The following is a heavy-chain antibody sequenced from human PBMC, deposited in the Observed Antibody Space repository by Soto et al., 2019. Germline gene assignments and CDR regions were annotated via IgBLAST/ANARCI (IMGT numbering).Heavy chain of an antibody. CDR2: ISYDGSNK. D-gene: IGHD3-3*01. Sequence: QVQLVESGGGVVQPGRSLRLSCAASGFTFSSYAMHWVRQAPGKGLEWVAVISYDGSNKYYADSVKGRFTISRDNSKNTLYLHMNSLRAEDTAVYYCARDRSWSPRGGANTYDYGMDVWGQGTTVTVSS. CDR1: GFTFSSYA. J-gene: IGHJ6*02. V-gene: IGHV3-30-3*01. CDR3: ARDRSWSPRGGANTYDYGMDV.